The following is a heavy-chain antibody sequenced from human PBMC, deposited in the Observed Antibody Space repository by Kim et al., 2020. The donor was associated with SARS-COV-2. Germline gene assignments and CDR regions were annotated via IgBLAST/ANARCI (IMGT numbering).Heavy chain of an antibody. D-gene: IGHD6-19*01. CDR3: APSPLTYVGIAVAGPQAGGMDV. J-gene: IGHJ6*02. CDR1: GFTFSSYS. CDR2: ISSSSSYI. Sequence: GGSLRLSCAASGFTFSSYSMNWVRQAPGKGLEWVSSISSSSSYIYYADSVKGRFTISRDNAKNSLYLQMNSLRAEDTAVYYCAPSPLTYVGIAVAGPQAGGMDVWGQGTTVTVSS. V-gene: IGHV3-21*01.